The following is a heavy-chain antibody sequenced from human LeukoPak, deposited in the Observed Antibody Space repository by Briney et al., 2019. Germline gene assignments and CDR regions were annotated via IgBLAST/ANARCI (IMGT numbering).Heavy chain of an antibody. J-gene: IGHJ5*02. CDR1: GGSISSYY. CDR2: MSYRGTT. D-gene: IGHD3-3*01. Sequence: SETLSLTCTVSGGSISSYYWNWIRQPPGRGLEWIGHMSYRGTTYFNPSLRSRVTMSVDTSKNQFSLKLSSVTAADTAVYYCARERTYYDFWSATGGWIDPWGQGTLVTVSS. V-gene: IGHV4-59*12. CDR3: ARERTYYDFWSATGGWIDP.